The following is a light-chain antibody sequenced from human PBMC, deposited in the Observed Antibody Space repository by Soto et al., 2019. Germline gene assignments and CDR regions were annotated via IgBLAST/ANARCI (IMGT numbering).Light chain of an antibody. V-gene: IGLV4-69*01. J-gene: IGLJ2*01. CDR2: LNNDGSH. Sequence: QPVLTQSPSASASLGASVKLTCTLSSGYSSYAIAWHQKQPGKGPRYLMDLNNDGSHTKGDGIPDRFSGSSSGADRFLIISSLQSDDEADYYCQTWGTGFQFFGGGTQLTVL. CDR1: SGYSSYA. CDR3: QTWGTGFQF.